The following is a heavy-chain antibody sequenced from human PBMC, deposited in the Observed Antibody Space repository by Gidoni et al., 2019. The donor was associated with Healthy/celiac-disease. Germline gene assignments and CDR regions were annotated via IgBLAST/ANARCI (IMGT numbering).Heavy chain of an antibody. CDR3: ARGPFVVTAPDPGYGMDV. V-gene: IGHV3-48*01. CDR2: IISSCSTR. D-gene: IGHD2-21*02. CDR1: GFTFSSYS. Sequence: EVQLVESGGGLVQPGGSLRLSCAAAGFTFSSYSMNWVRQAPGKGLEWFSYIISSCSTRYDAASVKGRFTIARDNAKNSLYLQMNSLRAEDTAVYYCARGPFVVTAPDPGYGMDVWGQGTTVTVSS. J-gene: IGHJ6*02.